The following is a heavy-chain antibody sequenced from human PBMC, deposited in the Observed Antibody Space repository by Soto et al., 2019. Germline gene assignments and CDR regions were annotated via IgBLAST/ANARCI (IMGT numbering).Heavy chain of an antibody. J-gene: IGHJ5*02. D-gene: IGHD6-13*01. Sequence: ASVMVSCKASGYTFTSYAMHWVRQAPGQRLEGMGWINAGNGDTKYSQKFQGRVTISRDTAASTAYMEPSSLRSEDTAVYYCARDGSWYHWFDPWGQGTLVTVS. CDR3: ARDGSWYHWFDP. V-gene: IGHV1-3*01. CDR2: INAGNGDT. CDR1: GYTFTSYA.